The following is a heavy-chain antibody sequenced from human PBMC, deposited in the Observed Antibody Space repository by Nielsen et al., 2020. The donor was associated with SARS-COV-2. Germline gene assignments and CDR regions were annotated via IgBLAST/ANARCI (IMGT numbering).Heavy chain of an antibody. V-gene: IGHV3-48*03. CDR3: ARDRRSQSVHYYYGMDV. CDR2: ISSSGSTI. CDR1: GFTFSSYE. D-gene: IGHD5/OR15-5a*01. Sequence: GESLKISCAGSGFTFSSYEMNWVRQAPGKGLEWVSYISSSGSTIYYADSVKGRFTVSRDNVKNSLYLQMNSLRAEDTAVYYCARDRRSQSVHYYYGMDVWGQGTTVTVSS. J-gene: IGHJ6*02.